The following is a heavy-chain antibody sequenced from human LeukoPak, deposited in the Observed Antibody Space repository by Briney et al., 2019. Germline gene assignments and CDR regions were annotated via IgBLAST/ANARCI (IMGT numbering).Heavy chain of an antibody. CDR1: GFLFSSSG. CDR3: ARSLTAREYFQH. J-gene: IGHJ1*01. Sequence: GGSLRLSCAASGFLFSSSGMQWVRQAPGKGVEGVTFIHADGNSKYYADSVEGRFTVSRDSPKNTLSLQMNSLRVEDTAVYYCARSLTAREYFQHWGQGTLVTVSS. D-gene: IGHD6-6*01. CDR2: IHADGNSK. V-gene: IGHV3-30*02.